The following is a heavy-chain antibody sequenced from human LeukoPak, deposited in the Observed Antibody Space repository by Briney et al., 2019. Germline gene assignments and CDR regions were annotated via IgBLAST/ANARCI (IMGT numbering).Heavy chain of an antibody. J-gene: IGHJ4*02. V-gene: IGHV1-2*02. CDR3: ARGLHSHYYGSGSGFDY. Sequence: GASVKVSCKASGYTFTGYYMHWVRQAPGQGLEWMGWINPNSGGTNYAQKFQGRVTMTRDTSISTAYMELSRLRSDDTAVYYCARGLHSHYYGSGSGFDYWGQGTLVTVSS. D-gene: IGHD3-10*01. CDR1: GYTFTGYY. CDR2: INPNSGGT.